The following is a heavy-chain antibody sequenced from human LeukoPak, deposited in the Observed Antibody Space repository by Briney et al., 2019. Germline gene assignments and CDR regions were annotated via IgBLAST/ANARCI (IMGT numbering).Heavy chain of an antibody. D-gene: IGHD1-14*01. CDR2: IYYSGST. Sequence: SETLSLTCTVSGGSISSSSYYWGWIRQPPGKGLEWIGSIYYSGSTYYNPSLKSRVTISVDTSKNQFSLKLSSVTAADTAVYYCARRGKSGPEVYWGQGTLVTVSS. CDR3: ARRGKSGPEVY. V-gene: IGHV4-39*01. J-gene: IGHJ4*02. CDR1: GGSISSSSYY.